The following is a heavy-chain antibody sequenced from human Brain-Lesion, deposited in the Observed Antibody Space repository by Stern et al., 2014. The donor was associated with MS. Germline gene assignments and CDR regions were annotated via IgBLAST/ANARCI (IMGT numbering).Heavy chain of an antibody. CDR1: GFTFGNYW. CDR2: IQEDGTEK. D-gene: IGHD3-3*01. CDR3: ARVYNTIYGIVTQRGSGMDV. V-gene: IGHV3-7*01. J-gene: IGHJ6*02. Sequence: EVQLVESGGGLVQPGGSLTISCTAAGFTFGNYWMTWVRQAPGQGLEWVANIQEDGTEKNYVDSVKGRFTISRDNARNSLYLQMNSLRVEDTALYYCARVYNTIYGIVTQRGSGMDVWGQGTTVIVSS.